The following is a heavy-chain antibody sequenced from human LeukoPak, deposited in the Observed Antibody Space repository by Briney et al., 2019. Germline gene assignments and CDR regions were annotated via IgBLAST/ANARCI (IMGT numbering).Heavy chain of an antibody. CDR1: GFTFDDYA. J-gene: IGHJ4*02. CDR3: ARDIQEYGALDY. CDR2: ISWNGGSI. Sequence: PGGSLRLSCAVSGFTFDDYAMHWVRQPPGKGLEWVSRISWNGGSIDYADSVKGRFTISRGNAKNSLYLQMNSLRAEDTALYYCARDIQEYGALDYWGQGTLVTVSS. V-gene: IGHV3-9*01. D-gene: IGHD6-6*01.